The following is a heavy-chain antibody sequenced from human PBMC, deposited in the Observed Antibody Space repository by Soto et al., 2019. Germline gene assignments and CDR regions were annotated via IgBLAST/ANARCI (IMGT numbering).Heavy chain of an antibody. J-gene: IGHJ4*02. V-gene: IGHV1-69*01. CDR3: ASERVAEMATGGYFDN. CDR1: GGTFSDLA. Sequence: QVHLVQSGAEVKKPGSSVKVSCKTSGGTFSDLAFSWVRQAPRQGLEWVGGIIPLFGTPNYAREFQGRVPISADESSNTVYMELRSLRSEDTAVYYCASERVAEMATGGYFDNWGQGTLVTVSS. CDR2: IIPLFGTP. D-gene: IGHD5-12*01.